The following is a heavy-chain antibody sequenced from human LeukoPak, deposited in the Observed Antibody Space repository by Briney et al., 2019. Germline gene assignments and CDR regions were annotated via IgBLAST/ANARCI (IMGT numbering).Heavy chain of an antibody. CDR2: ISWNSGSI. V-gene: IGHV3-9*01. CDR1: GFTFDDYA. CDR3: AKVSYRYGDYGSDFDY. Sequence: PGGSLRLSCAASGFTFDDYAMHWVRHAPGKGLEWVSGISWNSGSIGYADSVKGRFTISRDNAKNSLYLQMNSLRAEDTALYYCAKVSYRYGDYGSDFDYWGQGTLVTVSS. D-gene: IGHD4-17*01. J-gene: IGHJ4*02.